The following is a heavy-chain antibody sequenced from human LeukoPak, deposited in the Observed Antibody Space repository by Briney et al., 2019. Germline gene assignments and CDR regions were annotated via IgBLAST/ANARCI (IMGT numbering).Heavy chain of an antibody. CDR1: GYTFTSHF. CDR3: ARVKSYYYDTSDKDAFDI. J-gene: IGHJ3*02. Sequence: GASVKVSRKASGYTFTSHFMHWVRQAPGQGLEWMGIINPRGGITSYTQKFQGRVTMTRDTSTSTVYMELSSLRSEDTAMYYCARVKSYYYDTSDKDAFDIWGQGTMVTVSS. V-gene: IGHV1-46*01. CDR2: INPRGGIT. D-gene: IGHD3-22*01.